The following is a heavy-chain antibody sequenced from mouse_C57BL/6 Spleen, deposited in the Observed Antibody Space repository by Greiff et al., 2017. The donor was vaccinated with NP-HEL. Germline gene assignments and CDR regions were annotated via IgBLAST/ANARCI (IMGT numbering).Heavy chain of an antibody. CDR3: ARWITGSYFDY. CDR1: GYAFSSYW. D-gene: IGHD4-1*01. Sequence: QVQLKQSGAELVKPGASVKISCKASGYAFSSYWMNWVKQRPGKGLEWIGQIYPGDGDTNYNGKFKGKATLTADKSSSTAYMQLSSLTSEDSAVYFCARWITGSYFDYWGQGTTLTVSS. J-gene: IGHJ2*01. CDR2: IYPGDGDT. V-gene: IGHV1-80*01.